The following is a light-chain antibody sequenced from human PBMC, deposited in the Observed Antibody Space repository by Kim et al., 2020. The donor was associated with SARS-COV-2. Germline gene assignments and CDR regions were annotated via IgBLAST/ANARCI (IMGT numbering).Light chain of an antibody. V-gene: IGLV3-21*04. CDR2: YDS. CDR3: QVWDSSSHHWV. CDR1: NIGSIS. J-gene: IGLJ3*02. Sequence: PGSTAAITCGGSNIGSISVQWYQQKPGQAPVLVIYYDSDRPSGIPERFSGSNSGDTATLIISRVEAGDEADYFCQVWDSSSHHWVFGGGTKVTVL.